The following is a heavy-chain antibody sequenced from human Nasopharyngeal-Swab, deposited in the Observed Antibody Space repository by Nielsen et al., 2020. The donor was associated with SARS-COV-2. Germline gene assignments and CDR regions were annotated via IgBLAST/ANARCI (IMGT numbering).Heavy chain of an antibody. CDR1: GFTFSSYA. CDR2: INWNGGST. V-gene: IGHV3-20*04. J-gene: IGHJ2*01. D-gene: IGHD4-17*01. CDR3: AKGTTVTGYWYFDL. Sequence: GGSLRLSCVASGFTFSSYAMSWVRQAPGKGLEWVSGINWNGGSTGYADSVKGRFTISRDNAKNSLYLQMNSLRAEDTALYYCAKGTTVTGYWYFDLWGRGTLVTVSS.